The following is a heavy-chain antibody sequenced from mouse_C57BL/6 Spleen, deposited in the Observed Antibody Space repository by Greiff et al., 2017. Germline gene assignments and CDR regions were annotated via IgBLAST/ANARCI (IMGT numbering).Heavy chain of an antibody. J-gene: IGHJ1*03. D-gene: IGHD4-1*02. Sequence: DVQLVESGGGLVKPGGSLKLSCAASGFTFSSYAMSWVRQTPEKRLEWVATISDGGSYTYYPDNVKGRFTISRDNAKNNLYLQMSHLKSEDTAMYYCARIQLGRGWYFDVWGTGTTVTVSS. V-gene: IGHV5-4*01. CDR3: ARIQLGRGWYFDV. CDR2: ISDGGSYT. CDR1: GFTFSSYA.